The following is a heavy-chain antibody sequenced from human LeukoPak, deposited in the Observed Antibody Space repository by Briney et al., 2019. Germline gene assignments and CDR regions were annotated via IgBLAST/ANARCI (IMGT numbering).Heavy chain of an antibody. CDR2: IIPILGIA. CDR3: AGNGGNPRDDI. J-gene: IGHJ3*02. D-gene: IGHD4-23*01. CDR1: GGTFSSYA. V-gene: IGHV1-69*04. Sequence: SVMVSCKASGGTFSSYAISWVRQAPGQGLEWMGRIIPILGIANYAQKFQGRVTITADKSTSTAYMELSSLRSEDTAVYYCAGNGGNPRDDIWGQGTMVTVSS.